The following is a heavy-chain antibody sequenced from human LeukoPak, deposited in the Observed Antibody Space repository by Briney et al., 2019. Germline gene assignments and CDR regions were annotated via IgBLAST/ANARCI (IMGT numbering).Heavy chain of an antibody. CDR1: GFTFSSYA. V-gene: IGHV3-23*01. J-gene: IGHJ6*04. CDR2: TSGSGGST. D-gene: IGHD6-13*01. CDR3: AKAISSWYYYGMNV. Sequence: GGSLRLSCAASGFTFSSYAMTWVRQAPGKGLEWVSGTSGSGGSTYQADSVKGRFTISRDNSKNTLYLQMGSLRAEDTAVYYCAKAISSWYYYGMNVWGKGTTVTVSS.